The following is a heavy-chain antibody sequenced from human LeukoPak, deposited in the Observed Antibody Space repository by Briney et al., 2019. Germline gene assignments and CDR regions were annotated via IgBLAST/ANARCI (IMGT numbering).Heavy chain of an antibody. J-gene: IGHJ4*02. CDR3: AGAYSAYDPFDY. CDR1: GFTFSNYW. D-gene: IGHD5-12*01. CDR2: LNADGNSI. Sequence: GGSLRLSCAASGFTFSNYWMHWVRQAPGKGLVWVSRLNADGNSITYADSVRGRFTISRDNAKNTVHPQMNSLRVEDTAIYFCAGAYSAYDPFDYWGQGILVTVSS. V-gene: IGHV3-74*01.